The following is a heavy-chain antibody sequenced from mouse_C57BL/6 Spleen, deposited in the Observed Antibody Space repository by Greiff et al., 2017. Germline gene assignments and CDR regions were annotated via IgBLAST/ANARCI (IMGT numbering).Heavy chain of an antibody. J-gene: IGHJ2*01. CDR3: TRDYYLRFDY. V-gene: IGHV1-22*01. CDR2: INPNNGGT. Sequence: VQLKQSGPELVKPGASVKMSCKASGYTFTDYTMHWVKQSPGKSLEWIGYINPNNGGTSYNQKFKGKATLTVNKSSRTAYMELRSLTSEDSAVYYCTRDYYLRFDYWGQGTTLTVSS. CDR1: GYTFTDYT. D-gene: IGHD1-1*01.